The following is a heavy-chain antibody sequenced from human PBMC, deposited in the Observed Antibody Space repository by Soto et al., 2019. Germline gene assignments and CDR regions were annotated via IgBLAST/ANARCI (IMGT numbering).Heavy chain of an antibody. J-gene: IGHJ4*02. CDR3: ARDHGGDCSGGSCYPGRYFDY. Sequence: QVQLVQSGAEVKKSGSSVKVSCKASGGTFSSYAISWVRQAPGQGLEWMGGIIPIFGTANYAQKFQGRVTITADESTSTAYMELSSLRSEDTAVYYCARDHGGDCSGGSCYPGRYFDYWGQGTLVTVSS. CDR2: IIPIFGTA. CDR1: GGTFSSYA. V-gene: IGHV1-69*01. D-gene: IGHD2-15*01.